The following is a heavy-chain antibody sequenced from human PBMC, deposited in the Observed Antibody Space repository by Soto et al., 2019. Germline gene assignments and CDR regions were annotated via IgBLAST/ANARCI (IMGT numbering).Heavy chain of an antibody. D-gene: IGHD3-3*01. J-gene: IGHJ6*02. CDR3: ARSRYYDFWSGYYPSAANYYYYGMDV. Sequence: SETLSLTCAVYGGSFSCYYWSWIRQPPGKGLEWIGEINHSGSTNYNPSLKSRVTISVDTSKNQFSLKLSSVTAADTAVYYYARSRYYDFWSGYYPSAANYYYYGMDVWGQGTTVTVSS. CDR1: GGSFSCYY. CDR2: INHSGST. V-gene: IGHV4-34*01.